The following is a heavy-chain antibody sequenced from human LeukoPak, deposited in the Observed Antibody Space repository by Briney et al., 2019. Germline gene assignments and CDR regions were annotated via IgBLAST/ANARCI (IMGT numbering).Heavy chain of an antibody. CDR3: ARDWGYSDYSIGNY. D-gene: IGHD4-11*01. V-gene: IGHV1-18*01. J-gene: IGHJ4*02. CDR2: ISGYNGNT. Sequence: ASVKVSCKASGYTFTSYGFSWVRQAPGQGLEWVGWISGYNGNTNYAQKLQGRVTMTTDTSTSTAYMELRSLRSDDTAVYYCARDWGYSDYSIGNYWGQGTLVTVSS. CDR1: GYTFTSYG.